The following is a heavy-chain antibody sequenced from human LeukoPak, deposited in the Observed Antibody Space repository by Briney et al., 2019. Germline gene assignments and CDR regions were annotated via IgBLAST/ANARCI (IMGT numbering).Heavy chain of an antibody. Sequence: GGSLRLSCAASGFTFSSYAMSWVRQAPGKGLEWVSAISGSGGSTYYADSVKGRFTISRDNSKNTLYLQMNSLRAEDTAVYYCAKCSHGSGWYSYFDYWGQGTLVTVSS. D-gene: IGHD6-19*01. J-gene: IGHJ4*02. V-gene: IGHV3-23*01. CDR2: ISGSGGST. CDR3: AKCSHGSGWYSYFDY. CDR1: GFTFSSYA.